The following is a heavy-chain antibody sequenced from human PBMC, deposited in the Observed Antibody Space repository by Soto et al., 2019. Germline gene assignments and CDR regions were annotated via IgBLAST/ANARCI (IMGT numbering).Heavy chain of an antibody. CDR1: GFTFTSSA. J-gene: IGHJ6*02. CDR2: IVVGSGHT. CDR3: AAASSTSGGYYGTDV. D-gene: IGHD2-2*01. V-gene: IGHV1-58*02. Sequence: SVKVSCKTSGFTFTSSAMQWVRQARGQRLEWIGWIVVGSGHTNYAQRFQERVTITRDMSTSTAYMDLTSLRSEDTAVYYCAAASSTSGGYYGTDVWGQGTTVTVSS.